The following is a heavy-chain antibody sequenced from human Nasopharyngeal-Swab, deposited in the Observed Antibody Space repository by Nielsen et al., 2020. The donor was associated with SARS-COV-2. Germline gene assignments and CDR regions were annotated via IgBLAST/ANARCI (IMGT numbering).Heavy chain of an antibody. CDR2: RLYRSKWYN. CDR3: ARGRDFSFDS. J-gene: IGHJ4*02. V-gene: IGHV6-1*01. D-gene: IGHD3-3*01. Sequence: SETLSLTCAISGGSVSTHSAGWNWIRQSPSRGLEWLGRRLYRSKWYNDYAESVKSRIAVNPDTSKNQFSLQLNSVTPEDTAVYYCARGRDFSFDSWGQGTLVTASS. CDR1: GGSVSTHSAG.